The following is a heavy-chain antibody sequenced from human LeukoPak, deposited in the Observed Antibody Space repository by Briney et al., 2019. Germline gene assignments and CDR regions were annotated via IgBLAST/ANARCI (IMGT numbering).Heavy chain of an antibody. V-gene: IGHV1-69*13. CDR2: IIPIFGTA. J-gene: IGHJ4*02. CDR1: GYTFTGYY. Sequence: GASVKVSCKASGYTFTGYYMHWVRQAPGQGLEWMGGIIPIFGTANYAQKFQGRVTITADESTSTAYMELSSLRSEDTAVYYCARVGSGSYYSGYFDYWGQGTLVTVSS. D-gene: IGHD1-26*01. CDR3: ARVGSGSYYSGYFDY.